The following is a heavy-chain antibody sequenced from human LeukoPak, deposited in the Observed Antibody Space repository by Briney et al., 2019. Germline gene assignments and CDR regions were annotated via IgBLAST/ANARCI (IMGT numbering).Heavy chain of an antibody. J-gene: IGHJ5*02. D-gene: IGHD6-13*01. V-gene: IGHV1-18*01. CDR1: GYTFTSYG. CDR3: AREVFSSWYGEDWFDP. CDR2: ISAYNGNT. Sequence: ASVKVSCKASGYTFTSYGISWVRQAPGQGLEWMGWISAYNGNTNYARKLQGRVTMTRNTSISTAYMELSSPRSEDTAVYYCAREVFSSWYGEDWFDPWGQGTLVTVSS.